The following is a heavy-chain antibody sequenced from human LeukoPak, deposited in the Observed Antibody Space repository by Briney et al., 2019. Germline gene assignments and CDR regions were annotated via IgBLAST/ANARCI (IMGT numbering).Heavy chain of an antibody. CDR1: GFTVSSNY. D-gene: IGHD3-10*01. Sequence: PGGSLRLSCAASGFTVSSNYMSWVRQAPGKGLEWVSVIYSGGSTYYADSVKGRFTISRDNAKNTLYLQMNGLRAEDTAVYYCAREGSLEYYFDYWGRGTLVTVSS. J-gene: IGHJ4*02. CDR2: IYSGGST. CDR3: AREGSLEYYFDY. V-gene: IGHV3-53*01.